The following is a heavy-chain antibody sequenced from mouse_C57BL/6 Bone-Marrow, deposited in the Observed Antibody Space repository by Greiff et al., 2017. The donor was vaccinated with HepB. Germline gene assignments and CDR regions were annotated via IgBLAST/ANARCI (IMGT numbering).Heavy chain of an antibody. CDR2: INPGSGGT. CDR3: ARTTVVEYYAMDY. CDR1: GYAFTNYL. V-gene: IGHV1-54*01. Sequence: VQLQQSGAELVRPGPSVKVSCKASGYAFTNYLIEWVKQRPGQGLEWIGVINPGSGGTNYNEKFKGKATLTADKSSSPAYMQLSRLTSEDSAVYFCARTTVVEYYAMDYWGQGTSVTVSS. D-gene: IGHD1-1*01. J-gene: IGHJ4*01.